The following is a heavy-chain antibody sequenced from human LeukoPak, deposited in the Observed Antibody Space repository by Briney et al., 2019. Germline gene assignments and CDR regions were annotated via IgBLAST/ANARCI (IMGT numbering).Heavy chain of an antibody. D-gene: IGHD1-26*01. V-gene: IGHV3-21*01. CDR2: ITSSSSYI. Sequence: GGSLRLSCAASGFTFSTYSMNWVRQAPGKGLEWVSSITSSSSYIKYADSVKGRFTISRDNAKNSLYLQMNSLRAEDTAVYHCARVKAGATIENFYYYYMDVWGKGTTVTVSS. CDR1: GFTFSTYS. CDR3: ARVKAGATIENFYYYYMDV. J-gene: IGHJ6*03.